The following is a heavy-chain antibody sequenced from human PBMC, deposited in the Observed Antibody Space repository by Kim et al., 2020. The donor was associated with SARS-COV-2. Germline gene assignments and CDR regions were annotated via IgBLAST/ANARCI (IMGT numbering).Heavy chain of an antibody. CDR3: ARGPYYYDSSGYLGPDTDY. V-gene: IGHV3-11*04. J-gene: IGHJ4*02. Sequence: GGSLRLSCAASGFTFSDYYMTWIRQAPGKGLQWVSYISTSGSTIYYADSVKGRFTISRDNAKNSVYQQMNSLRAEDTAVYYCARGPYYYDSSGYLGPDTDYWGQGTLVTVSS. CDR2: ISTSGSTI. D-gene: IGHD3-22*01. CDR1: GFTFSDYY.